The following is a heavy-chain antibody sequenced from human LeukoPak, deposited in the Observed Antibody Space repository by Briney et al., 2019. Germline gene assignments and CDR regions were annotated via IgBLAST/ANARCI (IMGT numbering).Heavy chain of an antibody. CDR2: IYSGGRT. D-gene: IGHD3-22*01. J-gene: IGHJ4*02. Sequence: GGSLRLSCAASGFTVSSNYMSWVRQAPGKGLEWVSVIYSGGRTFYADSVKGRFTISRDNSKNTLYLQMNSLRAEDTAVYYCAIYDSRGYYNYWGQGTLVTVSS. V-gene: IGHV3-53*01. CDR3: AIYDSRGYYNY. CDR1: GFTVSSNY.